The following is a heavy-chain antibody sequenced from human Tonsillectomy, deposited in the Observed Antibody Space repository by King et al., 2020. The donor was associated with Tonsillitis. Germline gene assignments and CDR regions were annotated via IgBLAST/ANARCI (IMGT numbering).Heavy chain of an antibody. V-gene: IGHV1-8*01. CDR3: ASWVPRVSYAFDI. J-gene: IGHJ3*02. CDR1: GYTFTSYD. CDR2: MNHNSGNT. Sequence: VQLVQSGAEVKKPGASVKVSCKASGYTFTSYDINWVRQATGQGLEWMGWMNHNSGNTGYAQKFQGRVTMTRNTSISTAYMEMSSLRSEDTALYYCASWVPRVSYAFDIWGQGTMVTVSS. D-gene: IGHD2-8*01.